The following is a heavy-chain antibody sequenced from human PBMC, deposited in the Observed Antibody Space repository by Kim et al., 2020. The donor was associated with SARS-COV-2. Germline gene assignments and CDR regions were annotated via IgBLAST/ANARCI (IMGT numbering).Heavy chain of an antibody. Sequence: ADPGKGRLNISNDNTRNALYLQMNSLRAEDTAVYYCAKDRGYSTPYYFDYWGQGTLVTVSS. D-gene: IGHD5-18*01. CDR3: AKDRGYSTPYYFDY. V-gene: IGHV3-23*01. J-gene: IGHJ4*02.